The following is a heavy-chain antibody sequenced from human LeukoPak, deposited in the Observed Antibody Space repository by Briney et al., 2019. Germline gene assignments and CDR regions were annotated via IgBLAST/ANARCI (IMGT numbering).Heavy chain of an antibody. CDR2: IYTSGST. Sequence: LRETLSLTCTVSGGSISSYYWSWIRQPAGKGLEWIGRIYTSGSTNYNPSLKSRVTMSVDTSKNQFSLKLSSVTAADTAVYYCARTTMVRGVIPFDYWGQGTLVTVSS. J-gene: IGHJ4*02. CDR1: GGSISSYY. CDR3: ARTTMVRGVIPFDY. V-gene: IGHV4-4*07. D-gene: IGHD3-10*01.